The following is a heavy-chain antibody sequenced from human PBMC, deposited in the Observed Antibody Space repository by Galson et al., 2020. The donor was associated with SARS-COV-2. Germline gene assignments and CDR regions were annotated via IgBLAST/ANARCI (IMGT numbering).Heavy chain of an antibody. Sequence: SETLSLTCTVPGGSISSSSYYWGWIRQPPGKGLAWIGSIYYSGSTYYNPSLKSRDTISVDTSKNQFSLKLSSVTAADTAVYYCASGRGCTNGVCLGAFDIWGQGTMVTVSS. D-gene: IGHD2-8*01. J-gene: IGHJ3*02. CDR1: GGSISSSSYY. V-gene: IGHV4-39*01. CDR2: IYYSGST. CDR3: ASGRGCTNGVCLGAFDI.